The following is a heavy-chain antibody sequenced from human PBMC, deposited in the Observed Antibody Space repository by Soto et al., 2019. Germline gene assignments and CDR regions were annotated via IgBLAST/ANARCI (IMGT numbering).Heavy chain of an antibody. D-gene: IGHD2-2*01. CDR3: ARAAEFCSSTSCPMGVDY. Sequence: GRALRRSCAASGFTFSTYNMHWVRQATGKGLEWVSGIGTAGDTYYPGSVKGRLTISRENAKNSLYLQMNSLRAGDTAVYYCARAAEFCSSTSCPMGVDYWGQGTLVTVSS. V-gene: IGHV3-13*04. CDR1: GFTFSTYN. CDR2: IGTAGDT. J-gene: IGHJ4*02.